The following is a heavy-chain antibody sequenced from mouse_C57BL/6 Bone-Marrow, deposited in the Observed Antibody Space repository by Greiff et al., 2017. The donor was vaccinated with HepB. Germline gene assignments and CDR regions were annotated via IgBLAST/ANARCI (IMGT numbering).Heavy chain of an antibody. V-gene: IGHV1-18*01. CDR3: ARVGAITTVVGNAMDY. CDR1: GYTFTDYN. Sequence: EVQLQQSGPELVKPGASVKIPCKASGYTFTDYNMDWVKQSHGKSLEWIGDINPNNGGTIYNQKFKGKATLTVDKSSSTAYMELRSLTSEDTAVYYCARVGAITTVVGNAMDYWGQGTSVTVSS. CDR2: INPNNGGT. J-gene: IGHJ4*01. D-gene: IGHD1-1*01.